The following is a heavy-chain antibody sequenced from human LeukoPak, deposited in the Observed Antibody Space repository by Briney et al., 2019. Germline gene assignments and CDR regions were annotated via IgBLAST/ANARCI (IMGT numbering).Heavy chain of an antibody. CDR3: AKNPYEYYFDY. CDR1: GYRFSDYH. Sequence: ASVKVSCKASGYRFSDYHMHWVRQAPGQGLEWMGWINPNSGDTNYAQKFQGRVTMTRDTSISTAYMELSRLTSDDTAVYYCAKNPYEYYFDYWGQGTLVTVSS. V-gene: IGHV1-2*02. CDR2: INPNSGDT. J-gene: IGHJ4*02. D-gene: IGHD5-12*01.